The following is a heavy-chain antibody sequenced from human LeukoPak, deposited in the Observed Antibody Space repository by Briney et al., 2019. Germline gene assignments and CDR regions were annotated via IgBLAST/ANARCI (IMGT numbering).Heavy chain of an antibody. CDR1: GGSFSGYY. CDR2: INHSGST. Sequence: PSETLSLTCAVYGGSFSGYYWSWIRQPPGKGLEWSGEINHSGSTNYNPSLKSRVTISVDTSKNQFSLKLSSVTAADTAVYYCAREVARIQLWVYFDYWGQGTLVTVSS. CDR3: AREVARIQLWVYFDY. D-gene: IGHD5-18*01. V-gene: IGHV4-34*01. J-gene: IGHJ4*02.